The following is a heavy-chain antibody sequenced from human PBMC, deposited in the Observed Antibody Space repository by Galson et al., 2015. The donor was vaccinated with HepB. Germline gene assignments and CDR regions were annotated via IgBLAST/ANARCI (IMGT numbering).Heavy chain of an antibody. Sequence: SLRLSCAASGFTVSSHYMSWVRQAPGKGLEWVSVIYSGGSTYYADSVKGRFTISRDNSKNTLYLQMNSLRAEDTAVYYCARGYYDFWSGYYSPFDYWGQGTLVTVSS. CDR1: GFTVSSHY. CDR3: ARGYYDFWSGYYSPFDY. D-gene: IGHD3-3*01. J-gene: IGHJ4*02. V-gene: IGHV3-53*01. CDR2: IYSGGST.